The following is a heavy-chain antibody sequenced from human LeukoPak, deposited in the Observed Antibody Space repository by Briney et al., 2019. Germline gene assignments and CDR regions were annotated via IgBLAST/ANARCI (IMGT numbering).Heavy chain of an antibody. CDR2: ISGSGGST. J-gene: IGHJ4*02. D-gene: IGHD6-19*01. CDR1: GFTFSSYA. V-gene: IGHV3-23*01. CDR3: ARADLYSSGWCFDY. Sequence: PGGSLRLSCAASGFTFSSYAMSWVRQAPGKGLEWVSAISGSGGSTYYADSVKGRFTISRDNSKNTLYLQMNSLRAEDTAAYYCARADLYSSGWCFDYWGQGTLVTVSS.